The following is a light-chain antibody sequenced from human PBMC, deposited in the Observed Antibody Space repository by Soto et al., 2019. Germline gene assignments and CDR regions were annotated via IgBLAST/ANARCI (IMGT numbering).Light chain of an antibody. V-gene: IGKV3-11*01. J-gene: IGKJ1*01. CDR2: DAS. CDR3: QQRSNWPT. Sequence: EIVLTQSPATLSLSRGERATLSCRASQSVSSCLAWYQQKPGQAPRLLIYDASNRATGIPARFSGSGSGTDFTLTISSLEPEDFAVYYCQQRSNWPTFGQGTKVDIK. CDR1: QSVSSC.